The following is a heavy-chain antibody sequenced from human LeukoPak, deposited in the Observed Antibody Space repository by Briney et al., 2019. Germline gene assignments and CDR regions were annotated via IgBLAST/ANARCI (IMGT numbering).Heavy chain of an antibody. CDR2: ITTGAHGGTT. J-gene: IGHJ4*02. Sequence: PGGSLRLSYTASGLIFTDYVINWVRQTPGKGLEWVGFITTGAHGGTTKYAASVQGRFTISRDDSKSIAYLQMNSLKSEDTAVYYCIRGSTSWGQGTLVTVSS. CDR3: IRGSTS. CDR1: GLIFTDYV. V-gene: IGHV3-49*04. D-gene: IGHD2-2*01.